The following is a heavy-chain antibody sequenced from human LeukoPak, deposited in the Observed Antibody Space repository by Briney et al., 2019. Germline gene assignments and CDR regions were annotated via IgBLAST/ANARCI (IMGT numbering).Heavy chain of an antibody. CDR2: IWYDGSNK. CDR1: GFTFSSYG. Sequence: GGSLRLSCAASGFTFSSYGMHWVRQASGEGLEWVAVIWYDGSNKYYADSVKGRFTISRDNSKNTLYLQMNSLRAEDTAVYYCARDRNTVFDYWGQGTLVTVSS. V-gene: IGHV3-33*01. CDR3: ARDRNTVFDY. D-gene: IGHD4-17*01. J-gene: IGHJ4*02.